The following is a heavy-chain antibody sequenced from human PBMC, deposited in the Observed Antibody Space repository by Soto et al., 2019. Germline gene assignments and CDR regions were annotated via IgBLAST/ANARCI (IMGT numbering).Heavy chain of an antibody. CDR1: GGSISSGGYY. J-gene: IGHJ6*02. CDR3: ARDQPQIEDSSSSFYYYYGMDV. V-gene: IGHV4-31*03. D-gene: IGHD6-6*01. CDR2: IYYSGST. Sequence: QVQLQESGPGLVKPSQTLSLTCTVSGGSISSGGYYWSWLRQHPGKGLECIGYIYYSGSTYYNPSLKSRVTVSVDTSKNQFSLKLSSVTAADTAVYYFARDQPQIEDSSSSFYYYYGMDVWGQGTTVTVSS.